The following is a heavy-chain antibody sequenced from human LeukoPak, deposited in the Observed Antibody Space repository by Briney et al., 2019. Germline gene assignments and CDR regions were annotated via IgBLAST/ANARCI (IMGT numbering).Heavy chain of an antibody. CDR3: ARDYYGSGSYYNRDAFDI. V-gene: IGHV1-2*02. CDR2: INPSSGGT. CDR1: AYTFTDYY. J-gene: IGHJ3*02. D-gene: IGHD3-10*01. Sequence: GASVKVSCKASAYTFTDYYMHWVRQAPGQGLEWMGWINPSSGGTNYARKFQGRVTMTRDTSISTAYMELSRLRSDDTAVYYCARDYYGSGSYYNRDAFDIWGQGTMVTVSS.